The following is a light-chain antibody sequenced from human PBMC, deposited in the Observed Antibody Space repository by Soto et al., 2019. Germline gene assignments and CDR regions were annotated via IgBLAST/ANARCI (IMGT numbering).Light chain of an antibody. Sequence: EIVLTQSPGTLSLSPGERATLSCRASQSLSSSYLAWYQQKPGQAPRLLIYDASSRATGIPDRFSGSGSGTDFTLSMSRVEPEDYAVYYCQQYGSSPLTFGGGTKVDIK. J-gene: IGKJ4*01. CDR1: QSLSSSY. V-gene: IGKV3-20*01. CDR2: DAS. CDR3: QQYGSSPLT.